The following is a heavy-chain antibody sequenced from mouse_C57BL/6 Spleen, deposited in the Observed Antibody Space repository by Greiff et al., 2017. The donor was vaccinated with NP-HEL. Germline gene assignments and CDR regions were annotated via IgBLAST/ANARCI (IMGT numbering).Heavy chain of an antibody. CDR3: ARGDYGSSFEYYFDD. CDR2: ISSGSSTI. J-gene: IGHJ2*01. V-gene: IGHV5-17*01. D-gene: IGHD1-1*01. Sequence: DVMLVESGGGLVKPGGSLKLSCAASGFTFSDYGMHWVRQAPEKGLEWVAYISSGSSTIYYADTVKGRFTISRDNAKNTLFLQMTSLRSEDTAMYYCARGDYGSSFEYYFDDWGQGTTLTVSS. CDR1: GFTFSDYG.